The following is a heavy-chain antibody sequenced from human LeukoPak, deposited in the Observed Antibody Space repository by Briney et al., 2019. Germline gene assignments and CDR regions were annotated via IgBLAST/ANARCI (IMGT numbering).Heavy chain of an antibody. D-gene: IGHD6-19*01. V-gene: IGHV3-30*02. CDR3: AKESSGGRSLDQ. Sequence: GGSLRLSCAASGFRFSNSEMHWVRQAPGKGLEWVSFIRYDGRIEYYAKSVKGRFSISRVNSMNTLFLQMNSLRPEDTAIYYCAKESSGGRSLDQWGQGILVTVSS. CDR2: IRYDGRIE. J-gene: IGHJ4*02. CDR1: GFRFSNSE.